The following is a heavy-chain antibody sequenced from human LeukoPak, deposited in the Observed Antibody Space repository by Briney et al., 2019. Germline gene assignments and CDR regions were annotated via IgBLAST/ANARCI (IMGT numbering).Heavy chain of an antibody. CDR2: INRDGSEK. D-gene: IGHD3-3*02. CDR1: GITFSKYW. Sequence: GGSLRLSCAGSGITFSKYWLSWVCQAPEKGLEWVANINRDGSEKYYVDSVKGRFTISRDNAKNSLYLQMNSLRVDDTAVYYRATFEVLEEIYWGQGTPVTVSS. CDR3: ATFEVLEEIY. V-gene: IGHV3-7*01. J-gene: IGHJ4*02.